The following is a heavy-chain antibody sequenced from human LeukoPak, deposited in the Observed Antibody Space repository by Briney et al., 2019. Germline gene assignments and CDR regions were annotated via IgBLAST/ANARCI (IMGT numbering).Heavy chain of an antibody. D-gene: IGHD2-15*01. V-gene: IGHV5-51*01. J-gene: IGHJ4*02. CDR1: GYKFTDYW. Sequence: GESLKISCEASGYKFTDYWIGWVRQMAGKGLEWVWIIYPDEPYIKYSPSFRGQVTISADNSISPAYLQWSSLRASDTAMYFCARHGLEGCSGGSCYRYYFDYWGQGTLVTVSS. CDR2: IYPDEPYI. CDR3: ARHGLEGCSGGSCYRYYFDY.